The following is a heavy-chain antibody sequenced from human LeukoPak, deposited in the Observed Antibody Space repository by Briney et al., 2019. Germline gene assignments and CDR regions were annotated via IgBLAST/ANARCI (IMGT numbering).Heavy chain of an antibody. CDR3: ASGYSYGYGFWYFDL. Sequence: SETLSLTCTVSGGSVSSGSEYWRWIRQPPGRGLEWIGYIYYSGSTNYNPSLTSRVTISVDTSKNQFSLKLSSVPAADTAVYYCASGYSYGYGFWYFDLWGRGTLVTVS. CDR1: GGSVSSGSEY. V-gene: IGHV4-61*01. CDR2: IYYSGST. D-gene: IGHD5-18*01. J-gene: IGHJ2*01.